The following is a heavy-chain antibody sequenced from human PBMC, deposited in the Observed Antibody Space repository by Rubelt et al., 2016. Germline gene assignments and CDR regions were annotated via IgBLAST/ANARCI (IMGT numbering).Heavy chain of an antibody. CDR3: AKPDLEWLQYYYYGMDV. Sequence: GGGLVQPGGSLRLSCAASGFTFSSYAMSWVRQAPGKGLEWVSAISGSGGSTYYADSVKGRFTISRDNSKNTLYLQMNSLRAEDTAVYYCAKPDLEWLQYYYYGMDVWGQGTTVTVSS. J-gene: IGHJ6*02. CDR1: GFTFSSYA. D-gene: IGHD3-3*01. CDR2: ISGSGGST. V-gene: IGHV3-23*01.